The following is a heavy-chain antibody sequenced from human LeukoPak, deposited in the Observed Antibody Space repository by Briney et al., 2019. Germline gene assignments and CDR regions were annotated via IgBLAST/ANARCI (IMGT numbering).Heavy chain of an antibody. D-gene: IGHD4-17*01. CDR2: IYSGGST. CDR3: ARGARNTVTASGVFDY. Sequence: PGGSLSLSWAASWFTVSSNYMSWVRQAPGKGLEWVSVIYSGGSTYYADSVKGRFTISRDNSKNTLYLQMNSLRAEDTAVYYCARGARNTVTASGVFDYWGQGTLVTVSS. CDR1: WFTVSSNY. V-gene: IGHV3-53*01. J-gene: IGHJ4*02.